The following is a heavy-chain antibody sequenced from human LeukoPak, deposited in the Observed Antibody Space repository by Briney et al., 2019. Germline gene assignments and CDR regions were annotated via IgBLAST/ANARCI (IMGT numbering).Heavy chain of an antibody. CDR1: GFTVSSNY. CDR2: IYSAGTT. V-gene: IGHV3-53*01. CDR3: ARGLVVAAAGASDAFDI. J-gene: IGHJ3*02. Sequence: GGSLRLSYAASGFTVSSNYMSWVRQAPGKGLEWVSVIYSAGTTYSADSVKGRFTISRDNSENTLYLQMNSLRAEDTAVYYCARGLVVAAAGASDAFDIWGQGTMVTVSS. D-gene: IGHD6-13*01.